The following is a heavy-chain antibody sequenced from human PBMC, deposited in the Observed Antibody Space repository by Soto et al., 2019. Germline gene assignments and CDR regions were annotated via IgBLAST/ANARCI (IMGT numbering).Heavy chain of an antibody. D-gene: IGHD5-18*01. Sequence: QVQLQQWGAGLLKPSETLSLTCAVYGGSFSGYYWSWIRQPPGKGLEWIGEINHSGSTNYNPSLTSRVTISVATSKNQFSLKLSSVTAADTAVYYCARGQGIQLWYQSFDYWGQGTLVTVSS. V-gene: IGHV4-34*01. CDR2: INHSGST. J-gene: IGHJ4*02. CDR3: ARGQGIQLWYQSFDY. CDR1: GGSFSGYY.